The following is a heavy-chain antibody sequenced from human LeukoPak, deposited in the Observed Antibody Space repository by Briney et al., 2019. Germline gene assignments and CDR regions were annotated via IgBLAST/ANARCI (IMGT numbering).Heavy chain of an antibody. J-gene: IGHJ6*03. Sequence: SETLSLTCSVSGDSIRNYYWSWIRQSAGKGLEWIGRFYINGRTNYTPSLQSRVSLSGDTSKNQLSLRLTSVTAADTAVYYCARLKFYDSTGYSPGYYMDVWGKGTTVSVFS. CDR2: FYINGRT. CDR1: GDSIRNYY. CDR3: ARLKFYDSTGYSPGYYMDV. V-gene: IGHV4-4*07. D-gene: IGHD3-22*01.